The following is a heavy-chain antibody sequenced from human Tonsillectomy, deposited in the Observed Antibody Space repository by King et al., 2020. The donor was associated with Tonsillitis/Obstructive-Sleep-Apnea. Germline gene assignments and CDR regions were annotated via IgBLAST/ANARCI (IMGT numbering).Heavy chain of an antibody. V-gene: IGHV3-7*04. Sequence: VQLVESGGGLVQPGGSLRLSCAASKFTFSNYWMTWVRQAPGKGLEWVANIKQDGSEKYYVDSVGGRFTISRDNAKNSLYLQMNSLRAEDTAVYYCASDWGDQGVPGFDYWGQGTLVTVSS. CDR1: KFTFSNYW. CDR3: ASDWGDQGVPGFDY. J-gene: IGHJ4*02. CDR2: IKQDGSEK. D-gene: IGHD3-16*01.